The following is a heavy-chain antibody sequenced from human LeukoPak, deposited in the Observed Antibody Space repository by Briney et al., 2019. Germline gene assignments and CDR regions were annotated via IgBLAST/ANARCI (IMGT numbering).Heavy chain of an antibody. CDR2: ISSSSSYI. Sequence: GGSLRLSCAASGFTFSSYSMNCARQAPGKGLEWVSSISSSSSYIYYADSVKGRFTISRDNAKNSLYLQMNSLRAEDTAVYYCARGAYYDSSGYFDYWGQGTLVTVSS. CDR3: ARGAYYDSSGYFDY. J-gene: IGHJ4*02. D-gene: IGHD3-22*01. CDR1: GFTFSSYS. V-gene: IGHV3-21*01.